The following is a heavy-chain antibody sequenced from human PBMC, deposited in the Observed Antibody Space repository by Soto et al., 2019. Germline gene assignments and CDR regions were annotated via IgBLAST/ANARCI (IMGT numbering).Heavy chain of an antibody. CDR3: ASTPVGYCSGGSCYSSLGYAFDI. V-gene: IGHV1-69*02. CDR2: IIPILGIA. D-gene: IGHD2-15*01. CDR1: GGTFSSYT. Sequence: GASVKVSCKASGGTFSSYTISWVRQAPGQGLEWMGRIIPILGIANYAQKFQGRVTITADKSTSTAYMELSSLRSEDTAVYYCASTPVGYCSGGSCYSSLGYAFDIWGQGTMVTVS. J-gene: IGHJ3*02.